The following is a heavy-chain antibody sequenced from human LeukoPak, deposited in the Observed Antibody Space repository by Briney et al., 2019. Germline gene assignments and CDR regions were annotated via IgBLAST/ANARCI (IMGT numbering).Heavy chain of an antibody. V-gene: IGHV4-61*01. CDR3: ARAVISFGAAVAKGFDC. Sequence: SETLSLTCTVSGASVSSSNYYWSWIRQPPGKGLEWIGYIYYSGSANYNPSLKIRVTISVDTSKNQFSLKLSSVTAADTAVYYCARAVISFGAAVAKGFDCWGQGTLDTDSS. CDR1: GASVSSSNYY. D-gene: IGHD3-16*01. J-gene: IGHJ4*02. CDR2: IYYSGSA.